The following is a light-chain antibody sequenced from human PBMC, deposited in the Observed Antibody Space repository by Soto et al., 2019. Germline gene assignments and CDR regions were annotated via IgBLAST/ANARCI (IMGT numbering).Light chain of an antibody. CDR2: KAS. V-gene: IGKV1-5*03. J-gene: IGKJ1*01. CDR3: QQYNSYPWT. Sequence: DIQMNQSPSTLSASVGDRVTITCRASQSISSWLAWYQQKPGKAPKLLIYKASSLESGVPSRFSGSGSGTEFTLTISSLQPDDFATCYCQQYNSYPWTFGQGTKVEIK. CDR1: QSISSW.